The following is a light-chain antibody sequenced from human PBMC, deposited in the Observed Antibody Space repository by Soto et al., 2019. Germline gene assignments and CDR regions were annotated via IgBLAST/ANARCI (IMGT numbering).Light chain of an antibody. CDR3: QQYKSYPT. J-gene: IGKJ4*01. Sequence: DIQMTQSPSSLSASVGDRVTITCRASQDISNSLAWFQQKPGKAPKPLIYAASSLQSGVPSKFSGSGSGTDFTLTINSLQPEDFATYYCQQYKSYPTFGGGTKVEIK. CDR1: QDISNS. CDR2: AAS. V-gene: IGKV1-16*02.